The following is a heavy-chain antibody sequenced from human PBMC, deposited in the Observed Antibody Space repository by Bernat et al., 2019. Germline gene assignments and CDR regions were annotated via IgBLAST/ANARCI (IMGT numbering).Heavy chain of an antibody. CDR2: IVVGSGNT. V-gene: IGHV1-58*01. Sequence: QMQLVQSGPEVKKPGTSVKVSCKASGFTFTSSAVQWVRQARGQRLEWIGWIVVGSGNTNYAQKFQERVTITRDMSTSTAYMELSSLRSEDTAVYYCVADWNANENYYYYYMDVWGKGTTVTVSS. CDR1: GFTFTSSA. CDR3: VADWNANENYYYYYMDV. D-gene: IGHD1-1*01. J-gene: IGHJ6*03.